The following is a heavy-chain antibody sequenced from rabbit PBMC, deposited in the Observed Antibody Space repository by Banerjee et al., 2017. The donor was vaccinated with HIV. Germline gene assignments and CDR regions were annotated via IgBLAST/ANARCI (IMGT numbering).Heavy chain of an antibody. Sequence: QEQLVESGGGLVKPEGSLTLTCTASGFSFSSSYYMCWVRQAPGKGLEWIGYIDPVFDRTYYASWVNGRFTISSHNAQNTLYLQLNSLTAADTATYFCARGADYAGYGFKLWGPGTLVTVS. J-gene: IGHJ4*01. CDR1: GFSFSSSYY. D-gene: IGHD7-1*01. CDR2: IDPVFDRT. CDR3: ARGADYAGYGFKL. V-gene: IGHV1S45*01.